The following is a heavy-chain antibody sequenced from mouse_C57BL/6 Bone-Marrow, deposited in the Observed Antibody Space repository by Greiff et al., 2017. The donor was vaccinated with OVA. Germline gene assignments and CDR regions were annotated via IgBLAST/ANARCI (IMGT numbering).Heavy chain of an antibody. CDR2: IDPENGDT. V-gene: IGHV14-4*01. J-gene: IGHJ1*03. CDR1: GFNIKDDY. Sequence: VQLQQSGAELVRPGASVKLSCTASGFNIKDDYMHWVKQRPEQGLEWIGWIDPENGDTEYASKFQGKATITADTSSNTAYLQLSSLTSEDTAVYYCTRDFYWYFDVWGKGTTVTVSS. CDR3: TRDFYWYFDV.